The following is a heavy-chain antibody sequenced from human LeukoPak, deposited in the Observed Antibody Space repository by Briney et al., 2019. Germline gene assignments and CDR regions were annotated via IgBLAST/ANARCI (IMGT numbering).Heavy chain of an antibody. V-gene: IGHV3-9*01. CDR3: ARDITFQLLNRYFQD. CDR2: ISWNSGSV. D-gene: IGHD1-14*01. CDR1: GFTFDDYA. J-gene: IGHJ1*01. Sequence: QPGGSLRLSCAASGFTFDDYAMHWVRQAPGKGLEWVSGISWNSGSVGYADSVKGRFTISRDNAKSSLYLQMNSLRPEDTAFYYCARDITFQLLNRYFQDWGQGTLVTVSS.